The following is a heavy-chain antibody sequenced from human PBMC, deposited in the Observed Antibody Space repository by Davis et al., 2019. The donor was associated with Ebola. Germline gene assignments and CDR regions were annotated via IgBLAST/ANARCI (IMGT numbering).Heavy chain of an antibody. J-gene: IGHJ6*02. V-gene: IGHV3-21*04. CDR3: ARETPLVQEVGPNYYYYYGMDV. D-gene: IGHD3-10*01. Sequence: GESLKISCAASGFTFSTYAMSWVRQAPGKGLEWVSSISSSSSYIYYADSVKGRFTISRDNAKNSLYLQMNSLRAEDTAVYYCARETPLVQEVGPNYYYYYGMDVWGQGTTVTVSS. CDR1: GFTFSTYA. CDR2: ISSSSSYI.